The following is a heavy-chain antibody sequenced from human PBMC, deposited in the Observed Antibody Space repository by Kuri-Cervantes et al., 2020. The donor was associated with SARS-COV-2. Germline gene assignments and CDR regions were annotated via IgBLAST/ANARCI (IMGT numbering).Heavy chain of an antibody. D-gene: IGHD3-10*01. J-gene: IGHJ4*02. Sequence: SCKASGFTFSSYAMHWVRQAPGKGLEWVAVISYDGSNKYYADSVKGRFTISRDNSKNTLYLQMNSLRAEDTAVYYRARSPGDYFDYWGQGTLVTVSS. CDR1: GFTFSSYA. CDR3: ARSPGDYFDY. V-gene: IGHV3-30*04. CDR2: ISYDGSNK.